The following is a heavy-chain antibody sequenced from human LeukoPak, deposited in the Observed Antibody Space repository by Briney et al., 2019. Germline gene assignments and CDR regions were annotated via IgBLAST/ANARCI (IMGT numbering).Heavy chain of an antibody. J-gene: IGHJ4*02. CDR1: GFTFSSYS. Sequence: TGGSLRLSCAASGFTFSSYSMNWVRQAPGKGLEWVSSISSSSSYIYYADSVKGRFTISRDNAKDSLYLQMNSLRAEDTAVYYCAKDQGYYYDSSGYLDYWGQGTLVTVSS. V-gene: IGHV3-21*01. CDR3: AKDQGYYYDSSGYLDY. CDR2: ISSSSSYI. D-gene: IGHD3-22*01.